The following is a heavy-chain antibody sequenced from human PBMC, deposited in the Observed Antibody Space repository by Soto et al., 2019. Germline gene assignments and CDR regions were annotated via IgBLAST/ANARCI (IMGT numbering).Heavy chain of an antibody. CDR1: GFTFSTYG. Sequence: QVQLVESGGGVVQPGRSLRLSCAASGFTFSTYGMHWVRQAPGKGLEWVAVISYDGSNKYYADFVKGRFTISRDNSKNALYLQMSSLRAEDTGVYYCATGFSYSVIDYWGQGTLVTVSS. CDR3: ATGFSYSVIDY. CDR2: ISYDGSNK. J-gene: IGHJ4*02. D-gene: IGHD5-18*01. V-gene: IGHV3-30*03.